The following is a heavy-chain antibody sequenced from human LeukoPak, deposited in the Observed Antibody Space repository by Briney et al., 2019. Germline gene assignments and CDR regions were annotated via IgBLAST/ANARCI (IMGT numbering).Heavy chain of an antibody. CDR2: IKGDGIST. D-gene: IGHD3-3*01. CDR3: AKDHYWSIDY. V-gene: IGHV3-74*01. J-gene: IGHJ4*02. Sequence: GGSLRLSCTASGFDFSSNWMHWVRHAPGQGLVWVSRIKGDGISTNYADSVKGRFTISRDIAKNTLYLQMNSLRAEDTGVYYCAKDHYWSIDYWGRGTLVTVSS. CDR1: GFDFSSNW.